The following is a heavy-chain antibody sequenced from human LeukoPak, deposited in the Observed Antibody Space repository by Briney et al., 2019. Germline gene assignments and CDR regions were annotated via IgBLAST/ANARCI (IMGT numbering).Heavy chain of an antibody. CDR2: IKRRTDGGTT. J-gene: IGHJ4*02. V-gene: IGHV3-15*01. D-gene: IGHD6-19*01. CDR1: GFTFNNAW. Sequence: PGGSLGLSCAASGFTFNNAWMSWIRQPPGTGLGWVVRIKRRTDGGTTDYAAPVKGRFAISRDDSKNTLYLHMNSLKTEDTAVYYCTTVLDPNAENAGWYADYWGQGTLVTVSS. CDR3: TTVLDPNAENAGWYADY.